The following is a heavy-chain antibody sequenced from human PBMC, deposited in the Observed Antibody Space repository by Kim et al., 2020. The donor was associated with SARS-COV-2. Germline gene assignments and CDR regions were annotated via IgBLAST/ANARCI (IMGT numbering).Heavy chain of an antibody. CDR3: ARDLRGHIAAAGAQLRNYGMDV. CDR1: GYTFTGYY. D-gene: IGHD6-13*01. J-gene: IGHJ6*02. V-gene: IGHV1-2*04. CDR2: INPNSGGT. Sequence: ASVKVSCKASGYTFTGYYMHWVRQAPGQGLEWMGWINPNSGGTNYAQKFQGWVTMTRDTSISTAYMELSRLRSDDTAVYYCARDLRGHIAAAGAQLRNYGMDVWGQGATVTVSS.